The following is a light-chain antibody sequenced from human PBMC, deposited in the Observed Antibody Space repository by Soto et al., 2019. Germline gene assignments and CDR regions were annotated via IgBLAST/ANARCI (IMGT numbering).Light chain of an antibody. Sequence: DIQMTQSPSTLSESVGDRVTITCRASQSISTWVAWYQQKPGKAPNLLIYQASSLENGVSSRFSGSGSGTEFTLTISSLQPDDFATYYCQQYNSYSRAFGQGTKVEIK. CDR1: QSISTW. V-gene: IGKV1-5*03. CDR2: QAS. CDR3: QQYNSYSRA. J-gene: IGKJ1*01.